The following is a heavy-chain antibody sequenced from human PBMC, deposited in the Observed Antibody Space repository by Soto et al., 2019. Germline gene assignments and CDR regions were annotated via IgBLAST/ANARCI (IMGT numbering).Heavy chain of an antibody. Sequence: ASVKVSCKASGYTFTSYAMHWVRQAPGQRLEWMGWINAGNGNTKYSQKFQGRVTITRDTSASTAYMELSSLRSEDTAVYYCARGLIRGGXCTNGVCNYYYYYGMDVWGQGTTVTVSS. CDR2: INAGNGNT. J-gene: IGHJ6*02. CDR1: GYTFTSYA. CDR3: ARGLIRGGXCTNGVCNYYYYYGMDV. D-gene: IGHD2-8*01. V-gene: IGHV1-3*01.